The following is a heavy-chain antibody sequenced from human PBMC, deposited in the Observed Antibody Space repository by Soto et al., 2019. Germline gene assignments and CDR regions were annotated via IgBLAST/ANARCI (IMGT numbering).Heavy chain of an antibody. CDR2: INHSGST. J-gene: IGHJ4*02. CDR3: ARGPKISFYYDSSGYRKGYFDY. V-gene: IGHV4-34*01. CDR1: GGSFSGYY. Sequence: PSETLSLTCAVYGGSFSGYYWSWIRQPPGKGLEWIGEINHSGSTNYNPSLKSRVTISVDTSKNQFSLKLSSVTAADTAVYYCARGPKISFYYDSSGYRKGYFDYWGQGTLVTVSS. D-gene: IGHD3-22*01.